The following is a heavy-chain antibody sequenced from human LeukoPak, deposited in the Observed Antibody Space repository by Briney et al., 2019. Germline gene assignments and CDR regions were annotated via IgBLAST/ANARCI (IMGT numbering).Heavy chain of an antibody. V-gene: IGHV3-23*01. J-gene: IGHJ4*02. Sequence: GGSLGLSCAASGFTFSSYAMSWVRQAPGKGLEWVSAISGSGGSTYYADSVKGRFTISRDNSKNTLYLQMNSLRAEDTAVYYCARDDYYDSNFDYWGQGTLVTVSS. CDR3: ARDDYYDSNFDY. CDR1: GFTFSSYA. D-gene: IGHD3-22*01. CDR2: ISGSGGST.